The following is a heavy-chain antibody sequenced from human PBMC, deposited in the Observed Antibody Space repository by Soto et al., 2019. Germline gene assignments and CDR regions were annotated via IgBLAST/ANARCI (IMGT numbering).Heavy chain of an antibody. CDR3: ERVDHRGYLAILTDY. CDR1: GGSVSSGGHY. CDR2: IYDSVNT. Sequence: LSRSGPVSGGSVSSGGHYWSWIRQHPGKGLEWIGHIYDSVNTYYSPSLRSRVTISADMSKNQFSLNLRSVTAADTAAYYCERVDHRGYLAILTDYWGQGTLVTVSS. J-gene: IGHJ4*02. D-gene: IGHD3-3*02. V-gene: IGHV4-31*03.